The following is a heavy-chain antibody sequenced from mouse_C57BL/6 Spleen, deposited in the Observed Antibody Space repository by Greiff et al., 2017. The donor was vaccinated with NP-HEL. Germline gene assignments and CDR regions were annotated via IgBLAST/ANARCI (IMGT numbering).Heavy chain of an antibody. D-gene: IGHD2-4*01. Sequence: VQLQQPGAELVKPGASVTLSCKASGYTFTSYWMHWVKQRPGQGLEWIGMIHPNSGSTNYNEKFKSKATLTVDKSSSTAYMQLSSLTSEDSAVYYCARERLRRLDYWGQGTTLTVSS. J-gene: IGHJ2*01. V-gene: IGHV1-64*01. CDR1: GYTFTSYW. CDR2: IHPNSGST. CDR3: ARERLRRLDY.